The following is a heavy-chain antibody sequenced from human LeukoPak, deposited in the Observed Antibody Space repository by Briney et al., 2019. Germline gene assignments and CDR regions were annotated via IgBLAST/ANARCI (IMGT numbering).Heavy chain of an antibody. J-gene: IGHJ6*02. D-gene: IGHD3-22*01. CDR3: ARFGDSSGHPARYYYGMDV. V-gene: IGHV1-2*02. Sequence: GASVKVSCKASGYTFTGYYMHWVRQAPGQGLEWMRWINPNSGGTNYAQKFQGRVTMTRDTSISTAYMELSRLRSDDTAVYYCARFGDSSGHPARYYYGMDVWGQGTTVSVS. CDR2: INPNSGGT. CDR1: GYTFTGYY.